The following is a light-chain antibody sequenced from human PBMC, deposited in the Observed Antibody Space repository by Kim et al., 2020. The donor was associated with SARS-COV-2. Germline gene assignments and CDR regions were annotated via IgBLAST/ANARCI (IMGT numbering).Light chain of an antibody. V-gene: IGLV3-1*01. CDR3: QAWDSSNVV. CDR1: KSGDKY. CDR2: QDS. Sequence: SYELTQPPSVSVSPGQTASITCSGDKSGDKYACWYQQKPGQSPVLVIYQDSKRPSGIPERFSGSNSGNTATLTISGTQAMDEADYYCQAWDSSNVVFGGG. J-gene: IGLJ2*01.